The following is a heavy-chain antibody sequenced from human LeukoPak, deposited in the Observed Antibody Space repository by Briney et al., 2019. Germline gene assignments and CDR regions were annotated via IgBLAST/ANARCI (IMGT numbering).Heavy chain of an antibody. J-gene: IGHJ2*01. CDR2: IYSSGST. CDR3: ARIIKTKDTTMTTAYWYFDL. V-gene: IGHV4-4*07. Sequence: SETLSLTCTVSGGSISSYYWSWIRQPAGKGLEWIGRIYSSGSTNYNPSLKSRGTMSVDTSNNQFSLKLSSVTAADTAVYYCARIIKTKDTTMTTAYWYFDLWGRGTLVTVSS. D-gene: IGHD4-17*01. CDR1: GGSISSYY.